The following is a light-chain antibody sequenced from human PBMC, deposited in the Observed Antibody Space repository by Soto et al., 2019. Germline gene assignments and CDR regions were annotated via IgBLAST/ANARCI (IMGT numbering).Light chain of an antibody. CDR1: QGIKNY. J-gene: IGKJ4*01. CDR3: QRYYNAPFT. V-gene: IGKV1-27*01. CDR2: AAS. Sequence: DIQVTQYPSSLSASVGDRVTITCRASQGIKNYLALYQQKPGEIPKLLIYAASTLESGIPPRFSGSGSGTDFTLTINNLQPEDVATYYCQRYYNAPFTFGGGTKVDIK.